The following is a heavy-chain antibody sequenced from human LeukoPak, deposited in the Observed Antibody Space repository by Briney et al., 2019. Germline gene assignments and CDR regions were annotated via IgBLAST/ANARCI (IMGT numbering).Heavy chain of an antibody. Sequence: GASVKVSCKPYGYTFTSYDINWVRQATGQGLEWMGWMNPNSGNAGYAQKFQGRVTMTRNTSISTAYMELSSLRSEDTAVYYCARNPPETGTFDYWGQGTLVTVSS. CDR3: ARNPPETGTFDY. D-gene: IGHD1-1*01. CDR1: GYTFTSYD. CDR2: MNPNSGNA. J-gene: IGHJ4*02. V-gene: IGHV1-8*01.